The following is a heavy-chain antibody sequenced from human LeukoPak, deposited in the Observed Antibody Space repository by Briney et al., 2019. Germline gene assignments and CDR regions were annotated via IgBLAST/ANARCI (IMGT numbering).Heavy chain of an antibody. CDR1: GFTFSSYA. V-gene: IGHV3-23*01. CDR2: IGGGAT. D-gene: IGHD6-19*01. CDR3: AKGGVPGTHYFDY. Sequence: PGGSLRLSCAASGFTFSSYAMSWVRQAPGKGLEWVSAIGGGATYYADSVKGRFTISRDTSKSTLYLQVNSLRAEDTAVYYCAKGGVPGTHYFDYWGLGTLVTVSS. J-gene: IGHJ4*02.